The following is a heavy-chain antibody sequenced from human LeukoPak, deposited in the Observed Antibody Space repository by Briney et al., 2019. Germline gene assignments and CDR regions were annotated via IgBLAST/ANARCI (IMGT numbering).Heavy chain of an antibody. J-gene: IGHJ3*02. V-gene: IGHV3-23*01. CDR1: GFTFSSYG. CDR2: ISGSGGST. Sequence: PGGSLRLSCAASGFTFSSYGMSWVRQAPGKGLEWVSAISGSGGSTYYADSVKGRFTISRDNSKNTLYLQMNSLRAEDTAVYYCASYSGSYNDAFDIWGQGTMVTVSS. CDR3: ASYSGSYNDAFDI. D-gene: IGHD1-26*01.